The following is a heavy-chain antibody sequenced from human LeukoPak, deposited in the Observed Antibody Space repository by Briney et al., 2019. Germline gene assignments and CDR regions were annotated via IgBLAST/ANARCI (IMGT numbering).Heavy chain of an antibody. CDR3: AKDGWTCSGGSCYFAY. D-gene: IGHD2-15*01. CDR2: IRYDGSDE. J-gene: IGHJ4*02. Sequence: GGSLRLSCAASGFTFSRNGMHWVRQAPGKGLEWVAFIRYDGSDEYYGDSVKGRFSISRDNSKNTLYLQMNSLRVEDMAVYYCAKDGWTCSGGSCYFAYWGQGTLVTVSS. CDR1: GFTFSRNG. V-gene: IGHV3-30*02.